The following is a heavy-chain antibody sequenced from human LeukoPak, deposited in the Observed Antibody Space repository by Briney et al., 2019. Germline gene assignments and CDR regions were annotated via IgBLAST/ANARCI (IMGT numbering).Heavy chain of an antibody. J-gene: IGHJ4*02. CDR1: GDSIGSASSY. V-gene: IGHV4-39*01. Sequence: PSETLSLTCSVSGDSIGSASSYWGWIRQPPGQGLEWIGSIHYSGSPYHNPSLKSRVIVSVDPSKNQFSLNLTSVTAADTAVYYCARRGGNSVRAHFDYWGQGTLVTVSS. CDR2: IHYSGSP. D-gene: IGHD4-23*01. CDR3: ARRGGNSVRAHFDY.